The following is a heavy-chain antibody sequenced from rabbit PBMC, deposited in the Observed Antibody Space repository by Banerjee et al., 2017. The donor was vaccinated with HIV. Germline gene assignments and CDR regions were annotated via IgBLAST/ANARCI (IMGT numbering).Heavy chain of an antibody. CDR2: IYPDYGNT. CDR1: GIDFSSYG. D-gene: IGHD1-1*01. CDR3: ARAYNTAGYWNYFNL. Sequence: QEQLVESGGGLVTLGGSLKLSCKASGIDFSSYGISWVRQAPGKGLEWIAYIYPDYGNTDYASWVNGRFTISLDNAQNTVFLQMTSLTAADTATYFCARAYNTAGYWNYFNLWGQGTLVTVS. V-gene: IGHV1S47*01. J-gene: IGHJ4*01.